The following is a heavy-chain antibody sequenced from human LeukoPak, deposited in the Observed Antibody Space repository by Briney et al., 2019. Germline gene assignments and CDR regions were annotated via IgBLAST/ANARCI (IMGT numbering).Heavy chain of an antibody. CDR3: AREDRGGYNRVLGAFGL. V-gene: IGHV3-66*01. D-gene: IGHD5-18*01. CDR2: IYGGDSK. J-gene: IGHJ3*01. Sequence: GGSLRLSCAASGFSVSSNYMSWVRQAPGKALEWVSVIYGGDSKYYADSVKGRFTISRDNPENTLYLQMDRLRVEDTAVYYCAREDRGGYNRVLGAFGLWGHGTMVTVSS. CDR1: GFSVSSNY.